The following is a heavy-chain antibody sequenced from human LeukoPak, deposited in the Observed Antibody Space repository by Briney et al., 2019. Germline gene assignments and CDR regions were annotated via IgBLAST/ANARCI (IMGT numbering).Heavy chain of an antibody. CDR3: ARSYEGLDY. Sequence: PGRSLRLSCAASGFTFSSYGMHWVRQAPGKGLEWVSFISSSGSTVYYADSVKGRFTISRDNSKNSLYLQMNSLRAEDTAVYFCARSYEGLDYWGQGTLVTVSS. D-gene: IGHD5-18*01. J-gene: IGHJ4*02. CDR2: ISSSGSTV. CDR1: GFTFSSYG. V-gene: IGHV3-48*04.